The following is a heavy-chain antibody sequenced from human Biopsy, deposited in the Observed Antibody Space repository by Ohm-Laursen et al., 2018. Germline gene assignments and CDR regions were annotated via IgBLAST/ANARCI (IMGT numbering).Heavy chain of an antibody. Sequence: GTLSLTCGVYGGSFSGYYCNWIRQSPGKGLEWIGEINHRGFTSNNPSLKSRVTISVDTSKNQFSLKLGSVTAADTAVYYCAKNLAVSSYALDIWGQGTMVTVSS. CDR3: AKNLAVSSYALDI. CDR1: GGSFSGYY. CDR2: INHRGFT. V-gene: IGHV4-34*01. D-gene: IGHD2/OR15-2a*01. J-gene: IGHJ3*02.